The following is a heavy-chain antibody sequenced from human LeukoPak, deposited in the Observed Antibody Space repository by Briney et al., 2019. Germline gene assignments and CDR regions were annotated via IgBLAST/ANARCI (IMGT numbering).Heavy chain of an antibody. D-gene: IGHD1-1*01. Sequence: GGSLGLSYAVSGFTFSTFSMNWVRQAPGKGLEWVSSISSGSTYTYYADSVKGRFTISRDNAKNSLYLQINSLRAEDTAVYYCAGSDTTGYIPREWDYWFFDLWGRGTLVTVSS. V-gene: IGHV3-21*01. CDR3: AGSDTTGYIPREWDYWFFDL. CDR1: GFTFSTFS. J-gene: IGHJ2*01. CDR2: ISSGSTYT.